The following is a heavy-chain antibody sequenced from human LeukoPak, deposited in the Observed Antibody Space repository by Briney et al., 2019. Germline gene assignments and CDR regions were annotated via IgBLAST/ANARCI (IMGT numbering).Heavy chain of an antibody. J-gene: IGHJ5*02. V-gene: IGHV1-2*02. CDR3: ARGHNSGYSNSLDP. CDR2: INSNSGGT. Sequence: ASVQVSCKASGYTLTDYYIHWVRQAPGRGLESMGWINSNSGGTNYAQKFQGRVTMTRDTSINTAYMELSSLTSDDTAVYYCARGHNSGYSNSLDPWGQGTLVTASS. D-gene: IGHD3-22*01. CDR1: GYTLTDYY.